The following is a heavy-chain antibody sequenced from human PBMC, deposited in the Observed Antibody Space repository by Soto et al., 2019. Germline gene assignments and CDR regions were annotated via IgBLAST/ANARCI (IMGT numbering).Heavy chain of an antibody. V-gene: IGHV1-18*01. J-gene: IGHJ4*02. Sequence: QVQLVQSGAEVKKPGASVKVSCKASGYTFTSYGISWVRQAPGQGLEWMGWISAYNGNTNYAQKVPRRVTRTTDTSTSTAYMELRSLRSDDTAVYYCARDPRAAAGPNIRFDYWGQGTLVTVSS. CDR1: GYTFTSYG. D-gene: IGHD6-13*01. CDR2: ISAYNGNT. CDR3: ARDPRAAAGPNIRFDY.